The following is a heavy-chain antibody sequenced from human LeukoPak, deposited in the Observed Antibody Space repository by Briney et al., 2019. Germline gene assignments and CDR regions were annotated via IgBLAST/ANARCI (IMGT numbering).Heavy chain of an antibody. CDR1: GFTFSSYE. CDR3: ARDRNHFDSTGYGDP. CDR2: IYYSGDT. D-gene: IGHD3-22*01. Sequence: KTGGSLRLSCAASGFTFSSYEMNWVRQAPGKGLEWIGSIYYSGDTNYNPSLKSRVTISVDTSKNQFSLKLSSVTAADTAVYYCARDRNHFDSTGYGDPWGQGTLVSVSS. J-gene: IGHJ5*02. V-gene: IGHV4-59*12.